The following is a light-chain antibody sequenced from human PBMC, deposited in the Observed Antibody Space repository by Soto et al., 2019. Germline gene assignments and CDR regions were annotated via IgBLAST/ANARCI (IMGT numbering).Light chain of an antibody. CDR1: QSVGRNY. J-gene: IGKJ4*01. V-gene: IGKV3-20*01. CDR3: QQYGSLSLS. CDR2: DAS. Sequence: IVLTQSPGTLSLSPGESATLSCRASQSVGRNYLAWFQHKPDQAPRLLIYDASNRATGVPDRFSGSGSGTDFTLSVTRLEPEDFAVYYCQQYGSLSLSFGGGTKLEI.